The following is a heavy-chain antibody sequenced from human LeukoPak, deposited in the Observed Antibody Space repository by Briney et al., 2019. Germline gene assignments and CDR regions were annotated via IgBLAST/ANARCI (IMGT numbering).Heavy chain of an antibody. V-gene: IGHV1-2*02. D-gene: IGHD6-13*01. CDR1: GYTFTGYY. CDR2: INPNSGGT. Sequence: ASVKVSCKASGYTFTGYYMHWVRQAPGQGLEWMGWINPNSGGTNYAQKFKGRVTITRDTSISTAYMELSRLRSDDTAVYYCARDPSCSSWYAIDYWGQGTLVTVSP. J-gene: IGHJ4*02. CDR3: ARDPSCSSWYAIDY.